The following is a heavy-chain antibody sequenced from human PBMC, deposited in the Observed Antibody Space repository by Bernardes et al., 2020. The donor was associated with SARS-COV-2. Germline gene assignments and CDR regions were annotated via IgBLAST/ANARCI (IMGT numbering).Heavy chain of an antibody. V-gene: IGHV3-66*02. J-gene: IGHJ1*01. CDR1: GFTLPSKY. Sequence: GGALIPSCAASGFTLPSKYMSWVRQAPGEGPEWVSVIDRGISTYYADSVKGRFTISRDNSKNTLYLQMNSLRAEDTAVYYCASRVHWGQGTLVTVSS. CDR3: ASRVH. CDR2: IDRGIST.